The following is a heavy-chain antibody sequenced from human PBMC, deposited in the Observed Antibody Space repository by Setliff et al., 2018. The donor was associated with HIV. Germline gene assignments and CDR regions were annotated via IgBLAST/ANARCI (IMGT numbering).Heavy chain of an antibody. CDR2: IYYSGST. Sequence: SETLSLTCAVYGGSFSGYYWSWIRQPPGKGLEWIGYIYYSGSTNYNPSLKSRVTISVDTSKNQFSLKLSSVTAADTAVYYCARRSGWSEDYWGQGTLVTVS. J-gene: IGHJ4*02. D-gene: IGHD6-19*01. V-gene: IGHV4-34*01. CDR3: ARRSGWSEDY. CDR1: GGSFSGYY.